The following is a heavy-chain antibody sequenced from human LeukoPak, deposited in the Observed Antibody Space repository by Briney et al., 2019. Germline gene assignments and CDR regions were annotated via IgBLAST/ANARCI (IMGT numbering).Heavy chain of an antibody. CDR1: GFTFSTYA. CDR2: MSFDENIK. Sequence: GRSLRLSCAASGFTFSTYAMHWVRQAPGKGLEWVAVMSFDENIKYYADSVKGRFTISRDNSKNTLYLQMNCLRVDDTAVYYCPTLYSYGYFDYWGQGTLVTVSS. V-gene: IGHV3-30*03. J-gene: IGHJ4*02. D-gene: IGHD5-18*01. CDR3: PTLYSYGYFDY.